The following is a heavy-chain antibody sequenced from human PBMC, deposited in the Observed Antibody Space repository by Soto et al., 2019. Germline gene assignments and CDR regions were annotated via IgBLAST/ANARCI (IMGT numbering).Heavy chain of an antibody. CDR2: IWFDGSDK. D-gene: IGHD2-15*01. CDR1: GFTFSSYG. J-gene: IGHJ3*02. CDR3: ARLYCSASSCYSVGAFDI. V-gene: IGHV3-33*01. Sequence: LRLSCAASGFTFSSYGMHWVRQAPGKGLEWVALIWFDGSDKYYTESVKGRFTISRDNSKSTLYLQMNSLRAEDTAVYYCARLYCSASSCYSVGAFDIRGQGTMVTVSS.